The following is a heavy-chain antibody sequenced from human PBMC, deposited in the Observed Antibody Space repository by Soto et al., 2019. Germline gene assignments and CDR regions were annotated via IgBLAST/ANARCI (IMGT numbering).Heavy chain of an antibody. CDR2: ISCSSGSI. CDR1: GFTFDDYA. CDR3: AKDGIAVTGPGTNAFDI. J-gene: IGHJ3*02. D-gene: IGHD6-19*01. Sequence: GGSLRLSCAASGFTFDDYAMHWVRQAPGKGLEWVSGISCSSGSIYYADSVKGRFTISRDTSKNTLYLQMNSLRGEGTAVYYCAKDGIAVTGPGTNAFDIWGQGTMVTVSS. V-gene: IGHV3-23*01.